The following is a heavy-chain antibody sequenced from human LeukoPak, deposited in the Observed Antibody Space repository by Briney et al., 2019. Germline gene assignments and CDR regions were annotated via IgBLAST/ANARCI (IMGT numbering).Heavy chain of an antibody. V-gene: IGHV1-18*01. CDR2: ISAYNGNT. D-gene: IGHD6-13*01. CDR3: ARRYSSSWYHWFDP. CDR1: GYTFISYG. Sequence: ASVKVSCKASGYTFISYGISWVRQAPGQGLEWMGWISAYNGNTNYAQKLQGRVTMTTDTSTSTAYMELRSLRSDDTAVYYCARRYSSSWYHWFDPWGQGTLVTVSS. J-gene: IGHJ5*02.